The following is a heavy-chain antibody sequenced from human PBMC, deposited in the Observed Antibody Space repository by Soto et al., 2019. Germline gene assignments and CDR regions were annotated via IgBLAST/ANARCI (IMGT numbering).Heavy chain of an antibody. CDR2: IYYSGST. V-gene: IGHV4-59*01. Sequence: QVQLQESGPGLVKPSETLSLTCTVSGGSISSYYWRWIRQPPGTGLEWIGYIYYSGSTNYNPSLTSRVTISVDTSTNQFSLTLSSVTAADTAVYYCARGRGGWFINQLLNAFDIWGQGTMVTVSS. CDR1: GGSISSYY. J-gene: IGHJ3*02. CDR3: ARGRGGWFINQLLNAFDI. D-gene: IGHD2-2*01.